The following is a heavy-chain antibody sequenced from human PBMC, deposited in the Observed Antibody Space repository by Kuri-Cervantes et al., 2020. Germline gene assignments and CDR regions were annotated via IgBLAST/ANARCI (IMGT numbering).Heavy chain of an antibody. CDR1: GGSISSSNW. CDR3: ARGSAGVVIRLRPVFFDY. J-gene: IGHJ4*02. V-gene: IGHV4-4*02. D-gene: IGHD3-3*01. CDR2: IYHSGST. Sequence: GSLRLSCAVSGGSISSSNWWSWVRQPPGKGLEWIGEIYHSGSTNYNPSLKGRVTISVDKSKNQFSLKLSSVTAADTAVYYCARGSAGVVIRLRPVFFDYWGQGTLVTVSS.